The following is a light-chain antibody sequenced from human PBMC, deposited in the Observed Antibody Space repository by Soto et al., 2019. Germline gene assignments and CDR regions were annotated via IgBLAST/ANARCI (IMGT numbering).Light chain of an antibody. CDR1: QSVSTN. J-gene: IGKJ1*01. Sequence: EIVMTQSPATLSVSPGERATLSCRASQSVSTNLAWYQQKPGQAPRLLIFGASTRATDVPARFSGSGSGTEFTLTISTLQSEDFAFYYCLQYNSWPRTFGQGTRLEV. V-gene: IGKV3-15*01. CDR3: LQYNSWPRT. CDR2: GAS.